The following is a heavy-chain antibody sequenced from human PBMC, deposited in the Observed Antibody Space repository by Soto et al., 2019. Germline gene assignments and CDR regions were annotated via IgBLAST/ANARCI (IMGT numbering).Heavy chain of an antibody. CDR1: GDSISSNNW. V-gene: IGHV4-4*02. CDR3: ARIPFYYYALDV. CDR2: IFHSGDA. J-gene: IGHJ6*02. Sequence: QVQLQESGPGLVKPSGTLSLTCAVSGDSISSNNWWSWVRQPPGKGLEWIGEIFHSGDANYNPSLRSRVTISVDKSKNQFSLNLNSVTAADTAVYFCARIPFYYYALDVWGQGTTVTVSS.